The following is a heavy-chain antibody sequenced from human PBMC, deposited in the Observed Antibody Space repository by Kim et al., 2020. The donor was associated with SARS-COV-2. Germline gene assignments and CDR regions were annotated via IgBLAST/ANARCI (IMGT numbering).Heavy chain of an antibody. V-gene: IGHV3-23*01. Sequence: AASGKGRFTISRDNSKNTLYLQMNSLRAEDTAVYYCAKAPGIVAWAYSDYWGQGTLVTVSS. CDR3: AKAPGIVAWAYSDY. J-gene: IGHJ4*02. D-gene: IGHD2-15*01.